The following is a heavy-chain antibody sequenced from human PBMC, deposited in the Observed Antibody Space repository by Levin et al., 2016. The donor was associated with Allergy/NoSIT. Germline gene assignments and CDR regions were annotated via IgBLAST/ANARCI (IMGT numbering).Heavy chain of an antibody. CDR2: ISGSGGST. V-gene: IGHV3-23*01. CDR1: GFTFSSYA. D-gene: IGHD4-23*01. CDR3: ARAYGGKDRWGYYGMDV. J-gene: IGHJ6*02. Sequence: GESLKISCAASGFTFSSYAMSWVRQAPGKGLEWVSAISGSGGSTYYADSVKGRFTISRDNSKNTLYLQMNSLRAGDTAVYYCARAYGGKDRWGYYGMDVWGQGTTVTVSS.